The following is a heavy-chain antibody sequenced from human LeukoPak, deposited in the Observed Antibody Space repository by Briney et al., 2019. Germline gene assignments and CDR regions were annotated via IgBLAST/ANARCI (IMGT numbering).Heavy chain of an antibody. J-gene: IGHJ4*02. D-gene: IGHD3-10*01. Sequence: GGYLRLSCAASGFTFSSYSMNWVRQAPGKGLEWVSSISSSSSYIYYADSVKGRFTISRDNAKNSLYLQMNSLRAEDTAVYYCARDRHTYYGSGSYYNPFDYWGQGTLVTVSS. CDR2: ISSSSSYI. CDR3: ARDRHTYYGSGSYYNPFDY. V-gene: IGHV3-21*01. CDR1: GFTFSSYS.